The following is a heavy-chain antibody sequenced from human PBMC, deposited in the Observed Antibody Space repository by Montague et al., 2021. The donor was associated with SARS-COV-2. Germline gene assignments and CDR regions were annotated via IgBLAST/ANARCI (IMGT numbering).Heavy chain of an antibody. CDR2: INYGGST. V-gene: IGHV4-34*01. CDR1: GGSFSDYH. J-gene: IGHJ4*02. CDR3: ARGAPGY. D-gene: IGHD1-1*01. Sequence: SETLSLTCAVYGGSFSDYHWTWIRQSPGGGLEWIGQINYGGSTKYNPSLKSRVTISIGTSKNQFSLKLTSVTAADTAVYYCARGAPGYWGQGTLVTVSS.